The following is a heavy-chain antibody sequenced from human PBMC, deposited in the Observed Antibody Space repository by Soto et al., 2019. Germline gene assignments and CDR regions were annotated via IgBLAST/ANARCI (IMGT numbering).Heavy chain of an antibody. CDR2: IYYSGST. D-gene: IGHD5-18*01. J-gene: IGHJ4*02. Sequence: TQSLPSTVSGGSISSGGYYWSSISQHPGKGLEWIGYIYYSGSTYYNPSLKSRVTISVDTSKNQFSLKLSSLTAADTAVYYCARMDTAMVHFDYWGQGTLVTVSS. CDR1: GGSISSGGYY. CDR3: ARMDTAMVHFDY. V-gene: IGHV4-31*03.